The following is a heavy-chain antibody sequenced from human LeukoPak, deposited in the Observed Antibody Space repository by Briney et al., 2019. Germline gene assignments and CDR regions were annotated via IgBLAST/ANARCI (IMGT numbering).Heavy chain of an antibody. CDR2: IYYSGST. J-gene: IGHJ6*03. D-gene: IGHD3-10*01. V-gene: IGHV4-59*01. CDR1: GGSISSYY. Sequence: SETLSLTCTVSGGSISSYYWSWIRQPPGKGLEWIGYIYYSGSTNYNPSLKSRVTISVDTSKNQFSLKLSSVTAADTAVYYCAIGSGSYYSYYYYYYYMDVWGKGTTVTVSS. CDR3: AIGSGSYYSYYYYYYYMDV.